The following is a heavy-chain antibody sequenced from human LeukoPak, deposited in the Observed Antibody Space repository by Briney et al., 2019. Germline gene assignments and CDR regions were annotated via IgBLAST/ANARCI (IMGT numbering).Heavy chain of an antibody. D-gene: IGHD5-18*01. CDR3: ASLDTATFPGSGY. CDR1: GFTFSRSW. Sequence: GGSLTLSCTASGFTFSRSWMSWVRQAPGKGLEWVASIKQDGRDIHYVASVKGRFTISRDNAQSSLFLQMNSLRAEDTAVYYCASLDTATFPGSGYWGQGTLVTVSS. CDR2: IKQDGRDI. J-gene: IGHJ4*02. V-gene: IGHV3-7*01.